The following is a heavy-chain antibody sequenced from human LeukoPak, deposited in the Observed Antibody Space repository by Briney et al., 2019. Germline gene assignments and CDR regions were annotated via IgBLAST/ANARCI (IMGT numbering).Heavy chain of an antibody. Sequence: SETLSLTCSVAGDSIRDKYWAWIRQPAGKELEWIGRVYYGGSTNYHPSLKSRVAMSADTSRNQFSLKLSSVTAADTAVYYCAREEYSSSSGEYYFDYWGQGTLVTVSS. V-gene: IGHV4-4*07. CDR3: AREEYSSSSGEYYFDY. CDR1: GDSIRDKY. CDR2: VYYGGST. J-gene: IGHJ4*02. D-gene: IGHD6-6*01.